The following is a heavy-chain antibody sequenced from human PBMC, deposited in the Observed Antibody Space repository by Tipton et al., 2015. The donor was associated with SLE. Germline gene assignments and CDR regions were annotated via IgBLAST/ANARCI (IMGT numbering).Heavy chain of an antibody. D-gene: IGHD2-21*01. CDR3: ARLRVISYYFDY. V-gene: IGHV4-39*07. CDR2: IYYSGST. Sequence: TLSLTCTVSGGSISSSSYYWGWISQPPGKGLEWIGSIYYSGSTYYNPSLKSRVTISVDTSKNQFSLKLSSVTAADTAVYYCARLRVISYYFDYWGQGTLVTVSS. CDR1: GGSISSSSYY. J-gene: IGHJ4*02.